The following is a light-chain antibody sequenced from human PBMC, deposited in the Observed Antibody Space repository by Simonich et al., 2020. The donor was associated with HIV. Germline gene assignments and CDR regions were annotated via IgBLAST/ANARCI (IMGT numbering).Light chain of an antibody. V-gene: IGKV3-15*01. CDR1: QSIRIN. Sequence: EIVMTQSPATLSVSPGERATLSCRASQSIRINLAWYQQKPGQTPRLLIYAASTRATGIPVGFSGSGAGTEFTLTISSMESEDFAVYYCQQDNNWPPAFGGGTNVEIK. CDR2: AAS. J-gene: IGKJ4*01. CDR3: QQDNNWPPA.